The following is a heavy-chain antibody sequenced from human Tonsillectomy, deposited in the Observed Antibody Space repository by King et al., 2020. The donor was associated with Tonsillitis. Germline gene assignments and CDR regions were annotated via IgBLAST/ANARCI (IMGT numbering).Heavy chain of an antibody. D-gene: IGHD3-22*01. CDR3: ARPLAFSSGYYNGFDV. J-gene: IGHJ3*01. Sequence: QLVQSGAEVKKPGESLKISCMGSGYSFTSYWIGWVRQMPGKGLDWMGIIYPNDSDTRYSPSFQGQVTISADKSLSTAYLQGSSLKASDTAMYYCARPLAFSSGYYNGFDVWGQGTMVTVSS. CDR2: IYPNDSDT. CDR1: GYSFTSYW. V-gene: IGHV5-51*01.